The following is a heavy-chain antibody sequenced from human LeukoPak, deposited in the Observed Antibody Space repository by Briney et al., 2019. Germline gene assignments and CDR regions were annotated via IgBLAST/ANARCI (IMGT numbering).Heavy chain of an antibody. CDR2: ISYDGSNK. CDR1: GFTFSSYA. Sequence: GGSPRLSCAASGFTFSSYAMHWVRQAPGKGLEGVAVISYDGSNKYYADSVKGRFTISRDNSKNTLYLQMNSLRAEDTAVYYCARDRSTGIAVAGTKDYWGQGTLVTVSS. V-gene: IGHV3-30-3*01. CDR3: ARDRSTGIAVAGTKDY. D-gene: IGHD6-19*01. J-gene: IGHJ4*02.